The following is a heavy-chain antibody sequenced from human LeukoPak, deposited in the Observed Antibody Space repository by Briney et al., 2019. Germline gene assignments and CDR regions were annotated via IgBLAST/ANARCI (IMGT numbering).Heavy chain of an antibody. CDR1: GGSFSGYY. CDR3: ARRGRYFDWLPLTGRWFDP. V-gene: IGHV4-34*01. Sequence: SETLSLTCAVYGGSFSGYYWSWIRQPPGKGLEWIGEINHSGSTSYNPSLKSRVTISVDTSKNQFSLKLSSVTAADTAVYYCARRGRYFDWLPLTGRWFDPWGQGTLVTVSS. D-gene: IGHD3-9*01. CDR2: INHSGST. J-gene: IGHJ5*02.